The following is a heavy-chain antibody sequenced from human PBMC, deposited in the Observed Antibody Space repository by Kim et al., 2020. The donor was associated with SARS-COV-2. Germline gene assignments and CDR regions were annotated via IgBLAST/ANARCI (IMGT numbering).Heavy chain of an antibody. CDR2: IGTAGDT. Sequence: GGSLRLSCAASGFTFSSYDMHWVRQATGKGLEWVSAIGTAGDTYYPGSVKGRFTISRENAKNSLYLQMNSLRAGDTAVYYCARGGGSGSYSGDAFDIRGQGTMVTVSS. V-gene: IGHV3-13*04. CDR1: GFTFSSYD. J-gene: IGHJ3*02. D-gene: IGHD3-10*01. CDR3: ARGGGSGSYSGDAFDI.